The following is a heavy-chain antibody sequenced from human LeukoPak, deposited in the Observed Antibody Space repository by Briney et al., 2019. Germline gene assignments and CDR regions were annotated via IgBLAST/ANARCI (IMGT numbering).Heavy chain of an antibody. CDR2: ISPSGDRT. Sequence: ASVKVSCKASGYSFINHYMHWVRQAPGQGLEWLGLISPSGDRTWYAQKFQGKFTMTRDMSTSTDYMELSSLRSEDTAIYYCARFAVHRRITVPGQFGLDYWGQGTLVTVSS. J-gene: IGHJ4*02. CDR1: GYSFINHY. D-gene: IGHD6-19*01. CDR3: ARFAVHRRITVPGQFGLDY. V-gene: IGHV1-46*01.